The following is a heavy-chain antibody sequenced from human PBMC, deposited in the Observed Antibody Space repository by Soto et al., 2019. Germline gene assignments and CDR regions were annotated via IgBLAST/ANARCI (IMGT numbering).Heavy chain of an antibody. J-gene: IGHJ4*02. D-gene: IGHD3-22*01. Sequence: VKVSCKASGYTFTYYTMDWVRQAPGQRLEWMGWINAGDGNTKYSPNFQGRVTITRDTSASTVYMELSSLRSEDTAVYFCTRDYYDSSGYYPKFDYWGQGTLVTVSS. V-gene: IGHV1-3*01. CDR1: GYTFTYYT. CDR3: TRDYYDSSGYYPKFDY. CDR2: INAGDGNT.